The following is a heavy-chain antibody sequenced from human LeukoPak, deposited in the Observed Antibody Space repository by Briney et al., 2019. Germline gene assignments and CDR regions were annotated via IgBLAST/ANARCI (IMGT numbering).Heavy chain of an antibody. J-gene: IGHJ6*03. CDR3: ARSSIVVVPAAYYYYYYYMDV. V-gene: IGHV4-59*01. CDR2: IYYSGST. Sequence: PSETLSLTCTVSGGSISSYYWSWIRQPPGKGLEWIGYIYYSGSTNYNPSLKSQVTISVDTSKNQFSLKLSSVTAADTAVYYCARSSIVVVPAAYYYYYYYMDVWGKGTTVTVSS. D-gene: IGHD2-2*01. CDR1: GGSISSYY.